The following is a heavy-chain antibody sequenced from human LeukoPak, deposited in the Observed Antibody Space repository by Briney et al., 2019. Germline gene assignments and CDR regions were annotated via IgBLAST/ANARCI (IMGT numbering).Heavy chain of an antibody. J-gene: IGHJ4*02. Sequence: GGSLRLSCAASGFTFSGYGMHWVRQAPGKGLEWVAVIWYDGSNDDYADSVKGRFTISRDNSKNTLYLQMNSLRAEDTAVYYCARDFTDYGDYGAFDYWGQGTLVTVSS. D-gene: IGHD4-17*01. CDR3: ARDFTDYGDYGAFDY. CDR1: GFTFSGYG. V-gene: IGHV3-33*01. CDR2: IWYDGSND.